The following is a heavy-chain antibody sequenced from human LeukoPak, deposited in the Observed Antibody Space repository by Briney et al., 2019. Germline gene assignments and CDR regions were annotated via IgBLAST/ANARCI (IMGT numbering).Heavy chain of an antibody. J-gene: IGHJ6*03. D-gene: IGHD5-18*01. Sequence: GGSLRLSCAASGFTLSSYAMSWVRQGPGKGLEWVSAISVSGNTYHADSVKGRFTISRDNSKNTLYLQMNSLRAEDTAVYYCARDFQGYSYGYYYYYMDVWGKGTTVTISS. CDR1: GFTLSSYA. CDR2: ISVSGNT. CDR3: ARDFQGYSYGYYYYYMDV. V-gene: IGHV3-23*01.